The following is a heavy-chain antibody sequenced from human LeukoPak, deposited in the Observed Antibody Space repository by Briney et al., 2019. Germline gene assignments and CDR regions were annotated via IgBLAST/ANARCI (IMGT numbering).Heavy chain of an antibody. V-gene: IGHV4-59*13. D-gene: IGHD3-10*01. J-gene: IGHJ5*02. CDR2: IYYSGST. CDR3: ARGYYGSGSQT. CDR1: GGSISSYY. Sequence: SETLSLTCTVSGGSISSYYWSWIRQPPGKGVEWIGYIYYSGSTNYNPSLKSRVTISVDTSKNPFSLKLSSVTAADTAVYYCARGYYGSGSQTWGQGTLVTVSS.